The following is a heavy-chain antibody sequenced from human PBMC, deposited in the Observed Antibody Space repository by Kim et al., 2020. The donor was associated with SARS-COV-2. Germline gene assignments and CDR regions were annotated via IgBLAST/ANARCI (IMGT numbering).Heavy chain of an antibody. D-gene: IGHD1-7*01. CDR2: IYHSGST. J-gene: IGHJ6*02. CDR1: GGSISSSNW. CDR3: ARWELELGGQDYYYYYGMDV. Sequence: SETLSLTCAVSGGSISSSNWWSWVRQPPGKGLEWIGEIYHSGSTNYNPSLKSRVTISVDKSKNQFSLKLSSVTAADTAVYYCARWELELGGQDYYYYYGMDVWGQGTTVTVSS. V-gene: IGHV4-4*02.